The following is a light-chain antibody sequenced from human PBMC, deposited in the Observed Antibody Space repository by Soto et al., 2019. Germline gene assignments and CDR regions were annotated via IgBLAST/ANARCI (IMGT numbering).Light chain of an antibody. CDR3: QQYGSSPAT. Sequence: EIVLTQSPGTLSLSPGERATLSCRASQRVYSNYLAWYHRKPGQAPRLLIYGASTRATGIPDRFSGSGSGTDFTLTITGLEPEDCAVYYCQQYGSSPATFGQGTKVDIK. CDR1: QRVYSNY. V-gene: IGKV3-20*01. CDR2: GAS. J-gene: IGKJ2*01.